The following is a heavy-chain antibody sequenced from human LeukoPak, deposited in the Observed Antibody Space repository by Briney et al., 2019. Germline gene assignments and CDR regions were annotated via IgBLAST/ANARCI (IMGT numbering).Heavy chain of an antibody. V-gene: IGHV3-21*01. CDR2: ISSSSSYI. Sequence: GGSLRLSCAASGFTFSNYSMNWVRQAPGKGLEGVSSISSSSSYIYYADSVKGRFTISRDNSKNTLYLHMNSLKAEDTAVYYCAKSVGAQPGFDFWGQGTLVTVSS. J-gene: IGHJ4*02. CDR1: GFTFSNYS. CDR3: AKSVGAQPGFDF. D-gene: IGHD6-6*01.